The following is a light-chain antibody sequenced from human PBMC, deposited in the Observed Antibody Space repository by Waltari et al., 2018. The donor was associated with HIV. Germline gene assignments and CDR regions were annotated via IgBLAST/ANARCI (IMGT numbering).Light chain of an antibody. V-gene: IGLV2-14*01. CDR2: EVS. CDR1: SSDVGTYNY. Sequence: QSALTHPASVSGSPGQSITISCTGTSSDVGTYNYVSWYQQNPGKAPKLMVFEVSNRPSGVSNRFSGSKSGNTASLTISGLQAEDEADYYCTSYTSSGTLVFGGGTKLTVL. CDR3: TSYTSSGTLV. J-gene: IGLJ2*01.